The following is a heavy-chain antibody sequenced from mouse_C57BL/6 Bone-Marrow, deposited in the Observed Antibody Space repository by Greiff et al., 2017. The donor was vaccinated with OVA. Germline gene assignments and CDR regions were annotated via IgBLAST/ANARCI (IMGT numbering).Heavy chain of an antibody. Sequence: QVQLQQSGAELVRPGTSVKMSCKASGYTFTNYWIGWAKQRPGHGLEWIGDIYPGGGYTNYNEKFKGKATLTADKSSSTAYMQFSSLTSEDSAIYYCARGRETITTGVDYFDYWGQGTTLTVSS. CDR3: ARGRETITTGVDYFDY. V-gene: IGHV1-63*01. CDR2: IYPGGGYT. CDR1: GYTFTNYW. D-gene: IGHD1-1*01. J-gene: IGHJ2*01.